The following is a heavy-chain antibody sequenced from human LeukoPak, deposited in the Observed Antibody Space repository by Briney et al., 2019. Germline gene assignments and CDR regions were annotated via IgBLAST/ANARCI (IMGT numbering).Heavy chain of an antibody. Sequence: PGGSLRLSCAASGFTFSSYAMHWVRQAPGKGLEGVAVISYDGSNKYYADSVKGRFTISRDNSKNTLYLQMNSLRAEDTAVYYCASTRYCSINCYDFDFWGQGTRVSVSS. V-gene: IGHV3-30-3*01. J-gene: IGHJ4*02. CDR2: ISYDGSNK. CDR1: GFTFSSYA. CDR3: ASTRYCSINCYDFDF. D-gene: IGHD2-2*01.